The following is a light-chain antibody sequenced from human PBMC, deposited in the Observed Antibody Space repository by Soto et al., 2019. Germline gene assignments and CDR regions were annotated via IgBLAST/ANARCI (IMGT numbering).Light chain of an antibody. CDR3: QQYNNWPQIT. CDR2: AAS. Sequence: DIQMTQSPSTLSASVGDRVTITCRASQSISSWLAWYQQKPGKAPKLLIYAASSLQSGVPSRFSGSGSGTDFTLIISSLQSEDFAVYYCQQYNNWPQITFGQGTRLEIK. CDR1: QSISSW. J-gene: IGKJ5*01. V-gene: IGKV1-5*01.